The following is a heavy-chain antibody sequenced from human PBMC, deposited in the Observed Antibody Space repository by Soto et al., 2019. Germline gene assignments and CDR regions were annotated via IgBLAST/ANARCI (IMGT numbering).Heavy chain of an antibody. CDR1: GYTFTDDY. CDR2: IPPKSGST. D-gene: IGHD2-2*01. Sequence: QAQLVQSGPEVKQPGASVKVSCATSGYTFTDDYLHWVRQAPGQGLEWVAWIPPKSGSTFYAQRLQGRVSVTRDTAISTAYLEVTGLTSDDTAGYYCAKSRRQCLSALPDWGQGSLITVSS. V-gene: IGHV1-2*02. J-gene: IGHJ4*02. CDR3: AKSRRQCLSALPD.